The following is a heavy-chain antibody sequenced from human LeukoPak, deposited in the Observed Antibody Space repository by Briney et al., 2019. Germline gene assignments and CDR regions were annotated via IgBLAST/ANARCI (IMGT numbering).Heavy chain of an antibody. Sequence: SETLSLTCTVSGGSISSYFWSWIRQPPGKGLEWIGYIYYTGSTDYNPSLKSRGTMSVDTSKNQFSLKLSSVTAADTAVYYCARHEALVGGYYRRAFDIWGQGTMVTVSS. CDR3: ARHEALVGGYYRRAFDI. J-gene: IGHJ3*02. CDR2: IYYTGST. V-gene: IGHV4-59*08. CDR1: GGSISSYF. D-gene: IGHD3-10*01.